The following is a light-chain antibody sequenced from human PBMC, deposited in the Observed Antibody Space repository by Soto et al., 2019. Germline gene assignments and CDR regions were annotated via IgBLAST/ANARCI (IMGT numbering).Light chain of an antibody. CDR3: QQRSNWLPFT. V-gene: IGKV3-11*01. Sequence: EIVLTQSAAPLSLSPGERATLSCRASQSVSSYLAWYKQKPGQAPRLLIYDASNRATGIPARFSGSGSGTDFTLTISRLEPEYFAVYYCQQRSNWLPFTFRPGTKVDIK. CDR1: QSVSSY. CDR2: DAS. J-gene: IGKJ3*01.